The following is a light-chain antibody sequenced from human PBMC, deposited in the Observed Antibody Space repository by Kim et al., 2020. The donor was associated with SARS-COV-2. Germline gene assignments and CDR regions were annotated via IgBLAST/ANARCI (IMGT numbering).Light chain of an antibody. Sequence: VSPGERATRSCRATQTISNNLAWYQQRPGRPPRLLSYAASTRATGIPAWFSGSGSGTEFTLTISSLQSEDFAVYYCQQYNSWPLTFGGGTKVDIK. V-gene: IGKV3-15*01. CDR3: QQYNSWPLT. CDR2: AAS. CDR1: QTISNN. J-gene: IGKJ4*01.